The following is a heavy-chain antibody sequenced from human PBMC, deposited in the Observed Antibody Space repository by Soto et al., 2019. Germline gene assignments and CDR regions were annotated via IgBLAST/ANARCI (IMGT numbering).Heavy chain of an antibody. CDR1: GGSISSSSYY. V-gene: IGHV4-39*01. J-gene: IGHJ3*02. D-gene: IGHD3-9*01. Sequence: XETLSLTCTVSGGSISSSSYYWGWIRQPPGKGLEWIGSIYYSGSTYYNPSLKSRVTISVDTSKNQFSLKLSSVTAADTAVYYCARLGLNDYDILTGYYKVHAFDIWGQGTMVTVSS. CDR2: IYYSGST. CDR3: ARLGLNDYDILTGYYKVHAFDI.